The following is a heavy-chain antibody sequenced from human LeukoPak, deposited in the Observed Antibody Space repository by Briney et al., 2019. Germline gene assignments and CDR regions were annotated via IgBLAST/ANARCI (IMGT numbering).Heavy chain of an antibody. CDR3: ARAVAENWFDP. Sequence: PGGSLRLSCAASGFTYSSYWMSWVRQAPGKGREWVANIKQDGSDKYYVDSVKGRFTISRDNAKNSLYLQMNSLRVEDTAVYYCARAVAENWFDPWGQGTLVTVSS. D-gene: IGHD6-19*01. J-gene: IGHJ5*02. CDR2: IKQDGSDK. V-gene: IGHV3-7*01. CDR1: GFTYSSYW.